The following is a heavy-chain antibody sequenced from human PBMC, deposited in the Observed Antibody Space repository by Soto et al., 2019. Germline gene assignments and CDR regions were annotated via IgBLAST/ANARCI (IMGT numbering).Heavy chain of an antibody. CDR1: GFTFSGSA. Sequence: GGSLRLSCAASGFTFSGSAMHWVRQASGKGLEWVGRIRSKANSYATAYAASVKGRFTISRDDSKNTAYLQMNSLKTEDTAVYYCTSSFGSSSRYYGMDFWGQGTTVTVSS. V-gene: IGHV3-73*01. D-gene: IGHD6-6*01. J-gene: IGHJ6*02. CDR2: IRSKANSYAT. CDR3: TSSFGSSSRYYGMDF.